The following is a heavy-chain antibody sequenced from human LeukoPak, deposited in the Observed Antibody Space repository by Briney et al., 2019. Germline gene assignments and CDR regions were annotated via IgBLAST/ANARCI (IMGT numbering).Heavy chain of an antibody. J-gene: IGHJ4*02. CDR2: FDPEYGET. CDR1: GYTLTELS. V-gene: IGHV1-24*01. Sequence: ASVKVSCKVSGYTLTELSMHWVRQAPGKGLEWMGGFDPEYGETIYAQKLQGRVTMTEDTSTDTAYMELSRLRSEDTAVYYCSTGIVGASYFDYWGQGPLVTVSS. CDR3: STGIVGASYFDY. D-gene: IGHD1-26*01.